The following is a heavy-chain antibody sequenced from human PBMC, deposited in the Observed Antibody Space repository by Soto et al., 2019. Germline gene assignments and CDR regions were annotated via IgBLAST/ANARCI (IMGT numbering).Heavy chain of an antibody. D-gene: IGHD3-16*01. J-gene: IGHJ6*02. V-gene: IGHV1-24*01. CDR2: FDPEDGET. Sequence: ASVKVSCKVSGYTLTELSMHWVRQAPGKGLEWMGGFDPEDGETIYAQRFQGRVTMTEDTSTDTAYMELSSLRSEDTAVYYCATVSSLGGVFYYGMDVWGQGTTVTVYS. CDR3: ATVSSLGGVFYYGMDV. CDR1: GYTLTELS.